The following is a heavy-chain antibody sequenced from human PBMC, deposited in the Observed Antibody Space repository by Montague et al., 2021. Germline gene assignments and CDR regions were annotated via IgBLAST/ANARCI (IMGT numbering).Heavy chain of an antibody. V-gene: IGHV4-39*07. J-gene: IGHJ5*02. CDR2: IYYSGNS. CDR1: GASITSNIYY. CDR3: ARVFSSWYVGWFDP. Sequence: SETLSLTCTVSGASITSNIYYWGWIRQSPGKGLEWIGSIYYSGNSFYQPSLKSRITKAVDTSKNQFSLKLSSVTAADTAIYYCARVFSSWYVGWFDPWGQGTLVTVSS. D-gene: IGHD6-13*01.